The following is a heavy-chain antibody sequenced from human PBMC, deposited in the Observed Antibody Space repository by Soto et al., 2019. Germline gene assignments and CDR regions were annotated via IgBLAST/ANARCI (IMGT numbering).Heavy chain of an antibody. J-gene: IGHJ4*02. CDR1: GFTFSTYA. D-gene: IGHD6-19*01. Sequence: PGGSLRLSCAASGFTFSTYAMSWVRQAPGKGLEWVSTISGSGGSTCYADSVKGRFTISRDKSKNTLYLQMNSLRGEDTAVYYCAKDPSTSGPFDYWGQGILVT. CDR2: ISGSGGST. CDR3: AKDPSTSGPFDY. V-gene: IGHV3-23*01.